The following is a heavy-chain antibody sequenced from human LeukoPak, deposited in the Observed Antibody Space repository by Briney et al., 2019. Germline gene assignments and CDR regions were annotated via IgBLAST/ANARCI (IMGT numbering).Heavy chain of an antibody. CDR1: GFTFSSYG. CDR3: ARDRDYYDSSGYLGNWFDP. CDR2: IWYDGSNK. J-gene: IGHJ5*02. D-gene: IGHD3-22*01. Sequence: GGSLRLSCAASGFTFSSYGMHWVRQAPGKGLEWVAVIWYDGSNKYYADSVKGRFTISRDNSKNTLYLQMNSLRAEDTAVYYCARDRDYYDSSGYLGNWFDPWGQGTLVTVSS. V-gene: IGHV3-33*01.